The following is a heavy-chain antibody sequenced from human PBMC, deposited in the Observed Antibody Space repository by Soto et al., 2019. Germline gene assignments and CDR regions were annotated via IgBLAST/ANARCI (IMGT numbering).Heavy chain of an antibody. CDR2: INHSGST. CDR3: ARGSTTEKVDS. J-gene: IGHJ4*02. CDR1: GGSFSGYY. Sequence: PSETLSLTCAVYGGSFSGYYWSWIRQPPGKGLEWIGEINHSGSTNYNPSLKSRVTISVDTSKNQFSLALTSVTAADTAIYYCARGSTTEKVDSWGQGILVTVSS. V-gene: IGHV4-34*01.